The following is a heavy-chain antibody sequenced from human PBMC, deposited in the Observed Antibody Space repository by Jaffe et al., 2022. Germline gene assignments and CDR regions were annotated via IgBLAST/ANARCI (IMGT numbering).Heavy chain of an antibody. CDR1: GGTFSSYT. D-gene: IGHD2-15*01. J-gene: IGHJ4*02. CDR2: IIPILGIA. V-gene: IGHV1-69*02. CDR3: ARGPGYCSGGSCYGGVGFDY. Sequence: QVQLVQSGAEVKKPGSSVKVSCKASGGTFSSYTISWVRQAPGQGLEWMGRIIPILGIANYAQKFQGRVTITADKSTSTAYMELSSLRSEDTAVYYCARGPGYCSGGSCYGGVGFDYWGQGTLVTVSS.